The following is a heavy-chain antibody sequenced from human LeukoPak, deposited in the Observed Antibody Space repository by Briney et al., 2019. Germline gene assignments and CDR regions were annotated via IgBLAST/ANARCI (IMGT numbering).Heavy chain of an antibody. CDR2: IIPILGIA. J-gene: IGHJ4*02. V-gene: IGHV1-69*04. CDR1: GGTFSSYA. Sequence: ASVTVSFKASGGTFSSYAIRWVRQAPGQGLEWMGRIIPILGIANYAQKFQGRVTITADKSTSTAYMELSSLRSEDTAVYYCARAKGRDGYNWTFDYWGQGTLVTVSS. CDR3: ARAKGRDGYNWTFDY. D-gene: IGHD5-24*01.